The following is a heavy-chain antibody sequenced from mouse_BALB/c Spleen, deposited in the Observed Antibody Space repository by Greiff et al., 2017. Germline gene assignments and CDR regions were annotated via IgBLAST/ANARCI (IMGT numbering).Heavy chain of an antibody. CDR3: ARGGLRRGFDY. J-gene: IGHJ2*01. D-gene: IGHD2-4*01. CDR1: GYAFTNYL. V-gene: IGHV1-54*01. Sequence: QVQLQQSGAELVRPGTSVKVSCKASGYAFTNYLIEWVKQRPGQGLEWIGVINPGSGGTNYNEKFKGKATLTADKSSSTAYMQLSSLTSDDSAVYFCARGGLRRGFDYWGQGTTLTVSS. CDR2: INPGSGGT.